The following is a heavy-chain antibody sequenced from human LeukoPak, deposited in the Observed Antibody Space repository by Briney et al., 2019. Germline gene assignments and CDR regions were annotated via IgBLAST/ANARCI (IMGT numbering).Heavy chain of an antibody. CDR3: ATFTPDY. D-gene: IGHD2-15*01. CDR2: ISRSGSTT. V-gene: IGHV3-48*03. J-gene: IGHJ4*02. Sequence: GGSLRLSCAASGFTFSSYEMNWVRQAPGKGLEWVSYISRSGSTTYYAHSVKGRFTISRDNAKNSLYLQLNNLRAEDTAVYFCATFTPDYWGQGTLVTVSS. CDR1: GFTFSSYE.